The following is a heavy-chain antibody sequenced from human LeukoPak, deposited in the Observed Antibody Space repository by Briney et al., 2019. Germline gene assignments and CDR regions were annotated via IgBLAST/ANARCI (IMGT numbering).Heavy chain of an antibody. Sequence: GGSLRLSCAASGFTFSSYGMSWVRQAPGKGLEWVSAISGSGGSTYYADSVKGRFTISRDNAKNSLYLQMNSLRAEDTAVYYCARDSIAAAGTGLDYYYYMDVWGKGTTVTISS. J-gene: IGHJ6*03. D-gene: IGHD6-13*01. V-gene: IGHV3-23*01. CDR1: GFTFSSYG. CDR2: ISGSGGST. CDR3: ARDSIAAAGTGLDYYYYMDV.